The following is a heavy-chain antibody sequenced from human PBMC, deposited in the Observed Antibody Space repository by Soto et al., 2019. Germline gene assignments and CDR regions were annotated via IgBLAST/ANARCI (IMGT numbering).Heavy chain of an antibody. Sequence: ASVKVSCKASGYTFTSYDINWVRQATGQGLEWMGWMNPNSGNTGYAQKFQGRVTMTRNTSISTAYMELSSLRSEDTAVYYCARELSSSLRFDYRGQGTQVTVSS. CDR1: GYTFTSYD. CDR3: ARELSSSLRFDY. V-gene: IGHV1-8*01. CDR2: MNPNSGNT. D-gene: IGHD6-13*01. J-gene: IGHJ4*02.